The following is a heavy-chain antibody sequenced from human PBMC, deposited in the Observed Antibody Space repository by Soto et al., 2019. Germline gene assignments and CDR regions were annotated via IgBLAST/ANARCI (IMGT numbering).Heavy chain of an antibody. J-gene: IGHJ4*02. CDR1: GGSISNFY. CDR3: ARAPMVLSRSYFDS. Sequence: LSLTCTVSGGSISNFYWSWIRQPPGKGLEWIGYISYSGNTNYNPSLKSRVSISVDTSKNQLSLDLTSVTAADTAVYYCARAPMVLSRSYFDSWGQGTPVTVSS. D-gene: IGHD2-8*01. V-gene: IGHV4-59*01. CDR2: ISYSGNT.